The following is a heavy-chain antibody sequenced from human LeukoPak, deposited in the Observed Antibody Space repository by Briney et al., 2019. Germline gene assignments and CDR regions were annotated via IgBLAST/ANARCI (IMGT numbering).Heavy chain of an antibody. CDR3: GADSMPRGVFSYAFDI. Sequence: TSVKVSCKASGFTFTSSAVQWVRQARGQRLEWIGWIVVGSGDTNSAQKFQERVTITRDMSTRTAYMELSSLRSEDTAVYYCGADSMPRGVFSYAFDIWGQGTMVTVSS. CDR2: IVVGSGDT. CDR1: GFTFTSSA. J-gene: IGHJ3*02. D-gene: IGHD3-10*01. V-gene: IGHV1-58*01.